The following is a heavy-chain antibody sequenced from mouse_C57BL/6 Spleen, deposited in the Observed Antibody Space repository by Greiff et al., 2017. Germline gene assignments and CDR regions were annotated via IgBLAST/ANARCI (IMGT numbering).Heavy chain of an antibody. CDR1: GYTFTSYW. J-gene: IGHJ2*01. Sequence: QVQLQQPGAELVRPGSSVKLSCKASGYTFTSYWMDWVKQRPGQGLEWIGNIYPSDSETHYNQKFKDKATLTVDNSSSTAYMQLSSLTSEDSAVYYCARDFEGYFDYWGQGTTLTVSS. CDR3: ARDFEGYFDY. CDR2: IYPSDSET. V-gene: IGHV1-61*01.